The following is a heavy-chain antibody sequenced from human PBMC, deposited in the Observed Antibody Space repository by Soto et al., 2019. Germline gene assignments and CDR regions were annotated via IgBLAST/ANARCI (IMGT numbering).Heavy chain of an antibody. V-gene: IGHV3-21*01. J-gene: IGHJ4*02. D-gene: IGHD6-19*01. CDR2: ISSSSSYI. CDR1: GFTFSGYS. Sequence: GGSLRLSCAASGFTFSGYSMNWVRQAPGKGLEWVSSISSSSSYIYYADSVKGRFTISRDNAKNSLYLQMNSLRVEDTAVYYCATADIAVAWWYFDYWGQGTLVTVSS. CDR3: ATADIAVAWWYFDY.